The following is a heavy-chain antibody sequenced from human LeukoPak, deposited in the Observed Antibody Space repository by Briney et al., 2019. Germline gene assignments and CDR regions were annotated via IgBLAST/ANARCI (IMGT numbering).Heavy chain of an antibody. V-gene: IGHV3-23*01. CDR1: GFSFDTYA. J-gene: IGHJ4*02. Sequence: PGGSLRLSCVASGFSFDTYAMSWVQQAPGKGLEWVSGISDTGRKRYYTASVKGRTTISRDNSKNTLHLQKNSLRAEDTALYFCAKDHDNGDYYYYFDSWGQGTLVTVSS. CDR3: AKDHDNGDYYYYFDS. D-gene: IGHD2-21*02. CDR2: ISDTGRKR.